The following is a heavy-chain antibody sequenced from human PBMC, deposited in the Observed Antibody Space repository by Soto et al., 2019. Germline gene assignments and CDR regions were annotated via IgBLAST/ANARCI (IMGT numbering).Heavy chain of an antibody. CDR2: MYYSGST. Sequence: SETLSLTCTVSGGSISSTSHYWAWIRQPPGKGLEWIGSMYYSGSTYYDPSLKSRVTISVDTSKNQFSLNLNSVTAADTAIYYCARHSKNWHSNWFDPWGQGSLVTVSS. CDR1: GGSISSTSHY. D-gene: IGHD1-7*01. J-gene: IGHJ5*02. V-gene: IGHV4-39*01. CDR3: ARHSKNWHSNWFDP.